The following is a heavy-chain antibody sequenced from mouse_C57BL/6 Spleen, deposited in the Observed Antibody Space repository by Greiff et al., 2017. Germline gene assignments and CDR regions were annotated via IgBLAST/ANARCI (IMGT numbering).Heavy chain of an antibody. V-gene: IGHV1-69*01. J-gene: IGHJ3*01. CDR3: SRGYYGSSSWFAY. CDR1: GYTFTSYW. CDR2: IDPSASYT. Sequence: QVQLQQPGAELVMPGASVKLSCKASGYTFTSYWMHWVKQRPGQGLEWIGEIDPSASYTNYNQKFKGKSTLHVDKSSSEAYMQLSSLTSEDSAVYYCSRGYYGSSSWFAYWGQGTLVTVSA. D-gene: IGHD1-1*01.